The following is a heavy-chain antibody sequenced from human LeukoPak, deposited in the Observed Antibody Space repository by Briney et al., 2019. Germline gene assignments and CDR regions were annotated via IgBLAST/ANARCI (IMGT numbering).Heavy chain of an antibody. CDR1: GITLSNYG. CDR3: ASGSYFRLDY. CDR2: ISDSGGST. Sequence: GGSLRLSCAVSGITLSNYGMSWVRQAPGRGLEWVAGISDSGGSTNYADSVKGRFTISRDNSKNTLYLQMNSLRAEDTAMYYCASGSYFRLDYWGQGTLVTVSS. J-gene: IGHJ4*02. V-gene: IGHV3-23*01. D-gene: IGHD1-26*01.